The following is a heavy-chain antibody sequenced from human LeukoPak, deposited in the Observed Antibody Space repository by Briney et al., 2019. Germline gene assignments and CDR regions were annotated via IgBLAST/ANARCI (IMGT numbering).Heavy chain of an antibody. V-gene: IGHV3-23*01. CDR2: ISGSGGST. J-gene: IGHJ4*02. D-gene: IGHD1-26*01. CDR3: AKDWGLGGSYFNHFDY. Sequence: GGSLRLSCAASGFTFDDYAMHWVRQAPGKGLEWVSAISGSGGSTYYADSVKGRFTISRDNSKNTLYLQMNSLRAEDTAVYYCAKDWGLGGSYFNHFDYWGQGTLVTVSS. CDR1: GFTFDDYA.